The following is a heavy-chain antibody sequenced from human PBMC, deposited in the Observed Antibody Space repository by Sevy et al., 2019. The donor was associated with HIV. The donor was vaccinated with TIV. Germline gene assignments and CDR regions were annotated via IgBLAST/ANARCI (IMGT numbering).Heavy chain of an antibody. J-gene: IGHJ4*02. CDR1: GYTFTGYY. Sequence: ASVKVSCKASGYTFTGYYIYWVRQAPGQGLEWMGWMNPNSGNTGYAQKFQGRVTMTRNTSISTAYMELSSLRSEDTAVYYCARASRGHSDGFDYWGQGTLVTVSS. CDR3: ARASRGHSDGFDY. CDR2: MNPNSGNT. V-gene: IGHV1-8*02.